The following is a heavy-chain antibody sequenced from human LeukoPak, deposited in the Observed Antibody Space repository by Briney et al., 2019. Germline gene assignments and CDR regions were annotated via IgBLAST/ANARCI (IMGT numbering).Heavy chain of an antibody. CDR3: ARDYYGSGWYGDY. CDR2: IKQDGSEK. J-gene: IGHJ4*02. CDR1: GFTFGIYW. Sequence: PGGSLRLSCAASGFTFGIYWMSWVRQAPGKGLEWVANIKQDGSEKFYPDSVKGRFTLSRDNAKNSLFLQMNSLRAEDTAVYYCARDYYGSGWYGDYWGQGTLVTVSS. V-gene: IGHV3-7*04. D-gene: IGHD6-19*01.